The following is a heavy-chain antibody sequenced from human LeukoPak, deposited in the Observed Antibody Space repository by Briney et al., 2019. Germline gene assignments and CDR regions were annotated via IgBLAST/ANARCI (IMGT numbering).Heavy chain of an antibody. V-gene: IGHV1-46*01. J-gene: IGHJ4*02. Sequence: GASVKVSCKASGYRFTSYYMHWVRQAPGQGLEWMGIINPSGGSTSYAQKFQGRVTMTRDTSTSTVYMELSSLRSEDTAVYYCARDRSPPNWLEPPRVLDYWGQGTLVTVSS. D-gene: IGHD1-1*01. CDR2: INPSGGST. CDR3: ARDRSPPNWLEPPRVLDY. CDR1: GYRFTSYY.